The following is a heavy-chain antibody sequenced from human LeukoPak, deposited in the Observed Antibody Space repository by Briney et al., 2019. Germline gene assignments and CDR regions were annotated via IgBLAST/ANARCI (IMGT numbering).Heavy chain of an antibody. Sequence: GGSLRLSCAASGFTFSDYYMSWIRQAPAKGLEWVSYISSSGSNIYYADSVKGRFTISRDNAKNSLYLQMNSLRAEDTAVYYCAREAGSGIVATMYYFDYWGQGTLVTVSS. D-gene: IGHD5-12*01. V-gene: IGHV3-11*01. J-gene: IGHJ4*02. CDR3: AREAGSGIVATMYYFDY. CDR1: GFTFSDYY. CDR2: ISSSGSNI.